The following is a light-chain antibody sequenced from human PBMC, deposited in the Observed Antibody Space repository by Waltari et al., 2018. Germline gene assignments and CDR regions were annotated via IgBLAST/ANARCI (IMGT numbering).Light chain of an antibody. CDR1: NSDVGGYNY. J-gene: IGLJ2*01. V-gene: IGLV2-11*01. Sequence: QSALTQPRSVSGSPGQSVTISCSGCNSDVGGYNYVSWYQQHPGKAPKLMISDVTKRPSGVPDRFSGSKSGNTASLTISGLQAEDEADYYCSSYAGSSVAFGGGTKLTVL. CDR2: DVT. CDR3: SSYAGSSVA.